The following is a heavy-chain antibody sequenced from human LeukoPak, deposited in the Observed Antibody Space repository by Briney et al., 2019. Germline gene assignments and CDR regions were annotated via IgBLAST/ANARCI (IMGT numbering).Heavy chain of an antibody. CDR1: GPTFSNSA. CDR3: ARGGKCSDGKCYLIDY. Sequence: PGGSLRLSCVASGPTFSNSAMHWVRQAPGKGLEWVAIMSFDGSHERYGDSVKGRFTPSRDNSKNTLYLQINSLRTEDTAVYYCARGGKCSDGKCYLIDYWGQGTLVTVSS. V-gene: IGHV3-30*04. CDR2: MSFDGSHE. J-gene: IGHJ4*02. D-gene: IGHD2-15*01.